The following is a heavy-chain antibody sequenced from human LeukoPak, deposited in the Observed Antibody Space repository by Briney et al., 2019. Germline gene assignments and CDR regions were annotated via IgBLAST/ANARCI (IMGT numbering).Heavy chain of an antibody. CDR3: ARLLTYYDILTGYYAPHYFDY. V-gene: IGHV4-4*07. Sequence: SETLSLTCTVSGGSISCYYWSWLRQPAGKELEWIGRIYTSGSTNYSPSLKSRVTMSVDASKNQFSLKLSSVTAADTAVYYCARLLTYYDILTGYYAPHYFDYWGQGTLVTVSS. CDR1: GGSISCYY. D-gene: IGHD3-9*01. CDR2: IYTSGST. J-gene: IGHJ4*02.